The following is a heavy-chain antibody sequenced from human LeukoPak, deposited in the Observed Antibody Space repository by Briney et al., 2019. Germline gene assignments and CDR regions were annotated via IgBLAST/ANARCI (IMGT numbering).Heavy chain of an antibody. V-gene: IGHV4-59*01. CDR3: ARVRLVGYDILTGYYSFDY. J-gene: IGHJ4*02. Sequence: SETLSLTCTVSGGSISSYSWSWIRQPPGKGLEWIGYIYYSGNTNYNPSLKSRVTISIDTSKKQLSLKLSSVTAADTAVYYCARVRLVGYDILTGYYSFDYWGQGTLVTVSS. CDR2: IYYSGNT. D-gene: IGHD3-9*01. CDR1: GGSISSYS.